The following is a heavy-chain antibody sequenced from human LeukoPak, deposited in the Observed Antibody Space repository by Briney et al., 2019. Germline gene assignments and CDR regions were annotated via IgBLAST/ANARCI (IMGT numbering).Heavy chain of an antibody. CDR2: ITSDGSIT. CDR1: GFTFSSYW. J-gene: IGHJ4*02. V-gene: IGHV3-74*01. CDR3: ANTITYYYDSSGYYYY. Sequence: PGGSLRLPCAASGFTFSSYWIHWVRQAPGKGLVWVSRITSDGSITTYADFVKGRFTISRDNAKNTVYLQMNSLRVEDTAVYYCANTITYYYDSSGYYYYWGQGTLVTVSS. D-gene: IGHD3-22*01.